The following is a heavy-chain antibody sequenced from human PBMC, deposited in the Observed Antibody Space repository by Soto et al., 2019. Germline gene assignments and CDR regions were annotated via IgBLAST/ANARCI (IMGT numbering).Heavy chain of an antibody. CDR1: GFTFSSYG. CDR3: ARGYLSSGWIDY. J-gene: IGHJ4*02. V-gene: IGHV3-33*01. CDR2: IWYDGSNK. D-gene: IGHD6-19*01. Sequence: QVQLVESGGGVVQPGRSLRLSCAASGFTFSSYGMHWVRQAPGKGLEWVAVIWYDGSNKYYADSVKCRFTISRDNSKNTLYLQMISLRAEDTAVYYCARGYLSSGWIDYWGQGTLVTVSS.